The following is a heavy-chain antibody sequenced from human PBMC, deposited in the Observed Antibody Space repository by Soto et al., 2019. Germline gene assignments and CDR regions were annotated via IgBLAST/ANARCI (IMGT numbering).Heavy chain of an antibody. J-gene: IGHJ4*01. CDR3: ARSVEGHFDF. CDR2: ITSDEKTI. CDR1: GFTFSIYS. D-gene: IGHD6-19*01. V-gene: IGHV3-48*02. Sequence: GGSLRLSCSASGFTFSIYSMNWVRQAPGKGLEWVSYITSDEKTIHYADSVKGRFTISRDNAKNSLYLQMTSLRDEDTAVYYCARSVEGHFDFWGQGTLVTVSS.